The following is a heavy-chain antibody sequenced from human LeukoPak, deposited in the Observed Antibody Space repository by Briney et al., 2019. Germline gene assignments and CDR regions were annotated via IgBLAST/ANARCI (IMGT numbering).Heavy chain of an antibody. V-gene: IGHV3-48*04. Sequence: GGSLRLSCAASGFTFSSYAMSWVRQAPGKGLEWVSYISSSGSTIYYADSVKGRFTISRDNAKNSLYLQMNSLRAEDTAVYYCARGPYSGYDYYYWGQGTLVTVSS. D-gene: IGHD5-12*01. CDR3: ARGPYSGYDYYY. J-gene: IGHJ4*02. CDR1: GFTFSSYA. CDR2: ISSSGSTI.